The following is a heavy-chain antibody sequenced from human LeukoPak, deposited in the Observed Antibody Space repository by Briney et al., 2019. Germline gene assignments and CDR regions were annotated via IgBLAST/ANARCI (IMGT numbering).Heavy chain of an antibody. CDR1: EGTFSTFS. CDR2: IIPTFRTP. CDR3: ARASWAVAGPLGY. Sequence: GASVKVSCKASEGTFSTFSINWVRQAPGQGLQWMGGIIPTFRTPNYAQNFQGRVSITADESTRTAYMELSSLRSDDTAVYYCARASWAVAGPLGYWGQGTLVTVSS. V-gene: IGHV1-69*13. J-gene: IGHJ4*02. D-gene: IGHD6-13*01.